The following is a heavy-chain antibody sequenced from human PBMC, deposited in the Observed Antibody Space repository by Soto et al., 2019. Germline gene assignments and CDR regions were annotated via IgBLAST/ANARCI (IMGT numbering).Heavy chain of an antibody. CDR1: GFTFSSYS. CDR2: MSSISNTI. J-gene: IGHJ4*02. CDR3: ARESEDLTSNFDY. V-gene: IGHV3-48*01. Sequence: GGSLRLSCAASGFTFSSYSMNWVRQAPGKGLEWISYMSSISNTIYYADSVKGRFTISRDNDKSSLYLQMQSLRGEDTAVYYCARESEDLTSNFDYWGQGTLVTVSS.